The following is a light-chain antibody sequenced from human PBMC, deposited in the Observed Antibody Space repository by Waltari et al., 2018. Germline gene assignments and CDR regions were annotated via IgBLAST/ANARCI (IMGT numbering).Light chain of an antibody. V-gene: IGKV4-1*01. Sequence: DIVMTQSPDSLAVSLGERATINCKSSQSVLYSSNNKNYLAWYRQKPGQPPKLLISWASTRESGVPDRFSGSGSGTDFTLTITSLQAEDVAVYYCQQYYDAPRTFGQGTKVEIK. CDR2: WAS. J-gene: IGKJ1*01. CDR1: QSVLYSSNNKNY. CDR3: QQYYDAPRT.